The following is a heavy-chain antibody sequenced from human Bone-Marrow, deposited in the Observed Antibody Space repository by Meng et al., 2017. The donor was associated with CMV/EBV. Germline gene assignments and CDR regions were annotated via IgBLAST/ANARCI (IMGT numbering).Heavy chain of an antibody. CDR2: TYYRSKWYN. V-gene: IGHV6-1*01. D-gene: IGHD1-26*01. J-gene: IGHJ3*02. Sequence: LRLSCAISGDSVSSNSAAWNWIRQSPSRGLEWLGRTYYRSKWYNDYTVSVKSRITINPDTSMNQFSLQLNSVTPEDTAVYYCATDRLGGSYNRAFDIWGQGTMVTVSS. CDR3: ATDRLGGSYNRAFDI. CDR1: GDSVSSNSAA.